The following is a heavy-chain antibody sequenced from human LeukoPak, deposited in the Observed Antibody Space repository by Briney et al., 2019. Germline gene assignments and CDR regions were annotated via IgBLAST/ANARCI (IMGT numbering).Heavy chain of an antibody. CDR3: ASLISRRGVILEF. D-gene: IGHD3-10*01. J-gene: IGHJ4*02. Sequence: PSETLSLTCAVYGGSLSGHSWNWIRQSPGKGLEWIGEIIPTGNTNYSPTNYNPSLKSRLTISLDTSKNQLSLKVSIVTAADTAVYYCASLISRRGVILEFWGQGTLVTVSS. CDR1: GGSLSGHS. CDR2: IIPTGNTNYSPT. V-gene: IGHV4-34*12.